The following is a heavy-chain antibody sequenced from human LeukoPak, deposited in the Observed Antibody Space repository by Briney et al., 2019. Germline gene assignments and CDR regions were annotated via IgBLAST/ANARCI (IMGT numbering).Heavy chain of an antibody. D-gene: IGHD1-20*01. Sequence: GGSLRLSCAASGFTFSSFAMSWVRQAPGKGLEWVSGISDSGDSTDYADSVKGRFTISRDNPKNRLFLQMNSLRAEDTAVYYCARRIIGTSPDYWGQGTLVTVSP. CDR3: ARRIIGTSPDY. CDR1: GFTFSSFA. CDR2: ISDSGDST. V-gene: IGHV3-23*01. J-gene: IGHJ4*02.